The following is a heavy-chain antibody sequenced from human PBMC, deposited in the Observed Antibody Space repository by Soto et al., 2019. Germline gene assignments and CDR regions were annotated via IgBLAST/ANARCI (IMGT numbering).Heavy chain of an antibody. CDR1: GGTFSSYA. V-gene: IGHV1-69*13. D-gene: IGHD3-3*01. J-gene: IGHJ5*02. CDR3: ARERRITIFGVVANWFDP. CDR2: IIPIFGTA. Sequence: ASVKVSCKASGGTFSSYAISWVRQAPGQGLEWMGGIIPIFGTANYAQKFQGRVTITADESTSTAYMELSSLRSEDTAVYYCARERRITIFGVVANWFDPWGKGTLVTVSS.